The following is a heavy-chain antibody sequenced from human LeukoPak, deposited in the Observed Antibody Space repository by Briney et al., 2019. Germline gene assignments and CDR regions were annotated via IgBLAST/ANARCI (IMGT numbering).Heavy chain of an antibody. D-gene: IGHD2-15*01. CDR3: ARRPLAAAYGMDV. J-gene: IGHJ6*02. V-gene: IGHV4-39*01. Sequence: PSETLSLTCTVSGGSISSSSYYWGWIRQPPGKGLEWIGSIYYSGSTYYNPSLKGRVTISVDTSKNQFSLKLSSVTAADTAVYYCARRPLAAAYGMDVWGQGTTVTVSS. CDR2: IYYSGST. CDR1: GGSISSSSYY.